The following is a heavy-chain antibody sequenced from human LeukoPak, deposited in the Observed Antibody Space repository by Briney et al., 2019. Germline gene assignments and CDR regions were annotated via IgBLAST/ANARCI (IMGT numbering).Heavy chain of an antibody. D-gene: IGHD1-26*01. J-gene: IGHJ4*02. CDR3: ARGVEEGKPYSGSVH. CDR2: INPNSGGT. CDR1: GYTFTGYY. V-gene: IGHV1-2*02. Sequence: ASVKVSCKASGYTFTGYYMHWVRQAPGQGLEWMGWINPNSGGTNYAQKFQGRVTMTRDTSISTAYMELSRLRSDDTAVYYCARGVEEGKPYSGSVHWGQGTLVTVSS.